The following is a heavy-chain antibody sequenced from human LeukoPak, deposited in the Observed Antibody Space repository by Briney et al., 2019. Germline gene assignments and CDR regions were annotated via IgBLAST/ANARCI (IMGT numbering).Heavy chain of an antibody. CDR2: INNDGSRT. D-gene: IGHD2-2*01. Sequence: GGSLRLSCAASGFTFSSYWMHWVRQAPGKGPMWVSGINNDGSRTTYADSVKGRFTISRDNAKNTLYLQMNSLRAEDTAVFYCARGPGYCTSATCLYYFDSWGQGTLVTVSS. J-gene: IGHJ4*02. V-gene: IGHV3-74*01. CDR3: ARGPGYCTSATCLYYFDS. CDR1: GFTFSSYW.